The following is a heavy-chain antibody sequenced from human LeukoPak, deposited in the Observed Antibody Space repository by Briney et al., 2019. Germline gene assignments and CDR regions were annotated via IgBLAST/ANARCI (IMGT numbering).Heavy chain of an antibody. CDR1: GFTFSSYW. D-gene: IGHD5-12*01. CDR3: ARVYDIVATTFDY. V-gene: IGHV3-7*01. CDR2: IMQDGSET. J-gene: IGHJ4*02. Sequence: GGSLRLSRAASGFTFSSYWMSWVRQAPGKGLEWVANIMQDGSETSYVDSVKGRSTISRDNAKNSLYLQMNSLRAEDTAVYYCARVYDIVATTFDYWGQGTLVTVSS.